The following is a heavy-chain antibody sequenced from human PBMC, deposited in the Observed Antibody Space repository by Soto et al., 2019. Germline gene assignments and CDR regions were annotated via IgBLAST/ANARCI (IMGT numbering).Heavy chain of an antibody. Sequence: SGGSTYYADSVKGRFTISRDNSKNTLYLQMNSLRAEDTAVYYCARDPWLRDTMVRTYGMDVWGQGTTVTVSS. CDR3: ARDPWLRDTMVRTYGMDV. J-gene: IGHJ6*02. V-gene: IGHV3-66*01. CDR2: SGGST. D-gene: IGHD3-10*01.